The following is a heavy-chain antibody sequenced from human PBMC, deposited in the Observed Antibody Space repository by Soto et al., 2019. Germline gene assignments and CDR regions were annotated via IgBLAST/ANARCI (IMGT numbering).Heavy chain of an antibody. D-gene: IGHD2-8*02. V-gene: IGHV5-10-1*01. CDR3: ARADCTGAYCYSWPFNYVVDV. Sequence: GESLKISCKGSGYSFTSYWISWVRQMPGKGLEWMGRIDPSDSYTNYSPSFQGHVTISADKSISTAYLQWSSLKASDTAMYYCARADCTGAYCYSWPFNYVVDVWGQGTTVTVSS. CDR2: IDPSDSYT. CDR1: GYSFTSYW. J-gene: IGHJ6*02.